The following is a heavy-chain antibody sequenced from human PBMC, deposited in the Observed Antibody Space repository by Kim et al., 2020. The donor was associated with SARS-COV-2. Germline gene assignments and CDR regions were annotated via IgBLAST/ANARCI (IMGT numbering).Heavy chain of an antibody. V-gene: IGHV4-59*01. J-gene: IGHJ6*01. D-gene: IGHD5-18*01. CDR3: SGGSRYSDVPFYYYGMDV. CDR1: GGSISSYY. CDR2: IYNSGST. Sequence: SETLSLTCTVSGGSISSYYWSWIRQPPGKGLEWIGYIYNSGSTNYNPSLKSRVTISVDTSKNQFSLKLSSVTAADTAVYYCSGGSRYSDVPFYYYGMDV.